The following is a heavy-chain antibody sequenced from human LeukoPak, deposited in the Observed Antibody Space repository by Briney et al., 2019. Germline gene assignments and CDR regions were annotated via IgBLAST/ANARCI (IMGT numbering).Heavy chain of an antibody. J-gene: IGHJ4*02. CDR3: ARIVGAYGFDY. CDR1: GFTFRSYW. Sequence: GGSLRLSCAASGFTFRSYWMHWVRQVPGKGLVWVSRINSDGSSTSYADSVKGRFTISRDNAKNTLCLQMNSLRAEDTAVYYCARIVGAYGFDYWGQGSLVTVSS. V-gene: IGHV3-74*01. CDR2: INSDGSST. D-gene: IGHD1-26*01.